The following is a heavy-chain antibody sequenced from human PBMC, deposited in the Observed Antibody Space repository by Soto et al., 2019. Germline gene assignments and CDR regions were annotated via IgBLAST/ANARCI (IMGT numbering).Heavy chain of an antibody. CDR2: INSDGSHT. D-gene: IGHD4-17*01. CDR3: AKEGDYSDYGGENSFDS. V-gene: IGHV3-74*01. CDR1: GFTFFAYW. J-gene: IGHJ5*01. Sequence: EVQLVESGGGLVQPGGSLRLSCAASGFTFFAYWIHWVRQVPGKGLVWVSGINSDGSHTSYADSVRGRFTISRDDSKNRVYLQMTSLTAEATAAYYCAKEGDYSDYGGENSFDSWGQGSLVTVSS.